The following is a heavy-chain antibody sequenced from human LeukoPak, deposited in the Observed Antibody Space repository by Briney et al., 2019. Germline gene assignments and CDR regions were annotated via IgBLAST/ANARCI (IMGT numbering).Heavy chain of an antibody. CDR3: ATPFYHGSSYDDY. D-gene: IGHD5-18*01. V-gene: IGHV3-43*02. CDR1: GFTFDDYA. Sequence: VGSLRLSCAASGFTFDDYAMHWVRQAPGKGLEWVSLFSGDGGSTYYADTVKGRFTISRDNSKNSLYLQMNSLRTEDTALYYCATPFYHGSSYDDYWGQGTLVTVSS. J-gene: IGHJ4*02. CDR2: FSGDGGST.